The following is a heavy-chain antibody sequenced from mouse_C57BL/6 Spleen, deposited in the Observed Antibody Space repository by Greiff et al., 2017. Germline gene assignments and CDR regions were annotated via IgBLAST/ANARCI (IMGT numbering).Heavy chain of an antibody. CDR1: GFSLTSYA. V-gene: IGHV2-9-1*01. D-gene: IGHD2-3*01. Sequence: QVQLKQSGPGLVAPSQSLSITCTVSGFSLTSYAISWVRQPPGKGLEWLGVIWTGGGTNYNSALKSRLSISKDNSKSQVFLKMNSLQTDDTARYYCARIYDGYYEGHGAFGYAMDYWGQGTSVTVSS. CDR3: ARIYDGYYEGHGAFGYAMDY. J-gene: IGHJ4*01. CDR2: IWTGGGT.